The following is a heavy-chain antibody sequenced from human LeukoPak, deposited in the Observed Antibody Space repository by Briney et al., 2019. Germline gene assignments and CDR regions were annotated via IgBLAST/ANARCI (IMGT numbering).Heavy chain of an antibody. D-gene: IGHD6-19*01. CDR2: ISSSGSTI. J-gene: IGHJ5*02. Sequence: GGSLRLSCAASGFTFSDYYMSWIRQAPGKGLEWVSYISSSGSTIYYADSVKGRFAISRDNAKNSLYLQMNSLRAEDTAVYYCARDSSGWINWFDPWGQGTLVTVSS. CDR3: ARDSSGWINWFDP. CDR1: GFTFSDYY. V-gene: IGHV3-11*01.